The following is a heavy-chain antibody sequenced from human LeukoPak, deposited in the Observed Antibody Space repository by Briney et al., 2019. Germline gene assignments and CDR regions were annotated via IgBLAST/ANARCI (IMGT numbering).Heavy chain of an antibody. CDR2: IHYSGST. V-gene: IGHV4-30-4*01. D-gene: IGHD4-17*01. CDR1: GGSISSGNYY. CDR3: VRGRGTAVTTGNWFDP. J-gene: IGHJ5*02. Sequence: SQTLSLTCTVSGGSISSGNYYWNWIRQPPGKGLECIGYIHYSGSTYYNPSLKSRVTISVDTSKNQFSLKLSSVTAADTAVYYCVRGRGTAVTTGNWFDPWGQGTLVTVAS.